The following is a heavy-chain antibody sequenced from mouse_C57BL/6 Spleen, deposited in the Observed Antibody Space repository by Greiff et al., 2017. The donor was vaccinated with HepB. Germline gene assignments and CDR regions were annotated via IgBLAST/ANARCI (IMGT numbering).Heavy chain of an antibody. CDR2: IDPSDSYT. Sequence: QVQLQQPGAELVKLGASVKLSCKASGYTFTSYWMQWVKQRPGQGLEWIGEIDPSDSYTNYNQKFKGKATLTVDTSSSTAYMQLSSLTSEDSAVYYCARGPAYWGQGTLVTVSA. V-gene: IGHV1-50*01. CDR3: ARGPAY. CDR1: GYTFTSYW. J-gene: IGHJ3*01.